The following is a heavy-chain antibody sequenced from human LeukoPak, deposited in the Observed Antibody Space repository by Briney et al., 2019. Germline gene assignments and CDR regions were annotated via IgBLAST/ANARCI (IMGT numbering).Heavy chain of an antibody. CDR3: ARDLLNYGSAYYDVGIYDS. J-gene: IGHJ4*02. CDR1: GFSFSTSG. D-gene: IGHD3-10*01. Sequence: PGRSLRLSCEASGFSFSTSGVHWVRQAPGKGLDWMAVISKDGRKNHYADSVKGRFTISRDNSKSTLFLQMNSLRPEDTAIYYCARDLLNYGSAYYDVGIYDSWGQGTLVTVSS. V-gene: IGHV3-30*04. CDR2: ISKDGRKN.